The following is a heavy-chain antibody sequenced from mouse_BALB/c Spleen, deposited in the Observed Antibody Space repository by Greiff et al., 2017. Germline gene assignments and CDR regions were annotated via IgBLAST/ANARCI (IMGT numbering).Heavy chain of an antibody. CDR1: GYTFTSYW. J-gene: IGHJ3*01. Sequence: QVQLQQSGAELARPGASVKLSCKASGYTFTSYWMQWVKQRPGQGLEWIGAIYPGDGDTRYTQKFKGKATLTADKSSSTAYMQLSSLASEDSAVYYCAVYDYDGTWFAYWGQGTLVTVSA. CDR2: IYPGDGDT. V-gene: IGHV1-87*01. CDR3: AVYDYDGTWFAY. D-gene: IGHD2-4*01.